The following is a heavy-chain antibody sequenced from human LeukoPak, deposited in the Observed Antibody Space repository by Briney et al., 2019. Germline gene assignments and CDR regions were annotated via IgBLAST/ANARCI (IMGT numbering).Heavy chain of an antibody. D-gene: IGHD1-1*01. CDR1: GFTFSTYL. J-gene: IGHJ4*02. V-gene: IGHV3-7*04. CDR2: IKEDGSAT. Sequence: GGSLRLSCAAAGFTFSTYLMTWVRQAPGKGPEGVANIKEDGSATYYVDSVKGRFTISRDNAKKSLYLQINSLRAEDTAVYYCARDSPGYLAYDSWGQGTLVTVSS. CDR3: ARDSPGYLAYDS.